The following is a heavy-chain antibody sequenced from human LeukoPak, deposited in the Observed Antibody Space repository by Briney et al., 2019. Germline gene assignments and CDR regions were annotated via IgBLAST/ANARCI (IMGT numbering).Heavy chain of an antibody. D-gene: IGHD3-10*01. CDR1: GFTFSSYW. V-gene: IGHV3-74*01. Sequence: PGGSLRLSCAASGFTFSSYWMQLVRQAPGKGLVWVSRIDGDGSSTNYADSVKGRFTISRDNAKNTLYLQMNSLRAEDTAVYYCEGDSSYYGSGSYPFDYWGQGTLVIVSS. CDR2: IDGDGSST. CDR3: EGDSSYYGSGSYPFDY. J-gene: IGHJ4*02.